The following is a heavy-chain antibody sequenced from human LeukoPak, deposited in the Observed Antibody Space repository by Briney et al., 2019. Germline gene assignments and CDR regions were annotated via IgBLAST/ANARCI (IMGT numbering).Heavy chain of an antibody. D-gene: IGHD1-7*01. J-gene: IGHJ4*02. CDR3: ARGREYYNWNYEDY. CDR1: GYTFTGYY. V-gene: IGHV1-2*02. Sequence: GASVKVSCKASGYTFTGYYMHWVRLAPGQGREWMGWVNPNSGGTNYAQKFQGRVTMTRDTSISTAYMELSRLRSDDTAVYYCARGREYYNWNYEDYWGQGTLVTVSS. CDR2: VNPNSGGT.